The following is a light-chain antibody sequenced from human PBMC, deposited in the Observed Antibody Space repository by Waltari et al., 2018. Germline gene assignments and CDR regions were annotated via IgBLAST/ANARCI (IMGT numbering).Light chain of an antibody. J-gene: IGKJ2*01. CDR1: HGLVHSDGNTS. V-gene: IGKV2-30*02. CDR2: KVS. CDR3: MQATSWPPYT. Sequence: DVVMTQSPLSLPVTLGQPASISCRSSHGLVHSDGNTSLHWFQQRPGQSPRRLIYKVSNREAGVPDRFSGSGSGTEFTLKISRVEAEDVGLYYCMQATSWPPYTFGQGTKLEIK.